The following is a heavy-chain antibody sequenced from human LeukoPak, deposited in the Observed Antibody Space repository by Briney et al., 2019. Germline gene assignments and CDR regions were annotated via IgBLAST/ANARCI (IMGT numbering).Heavy chain of an antibody. J-gene: IGHJ3*02. CDR2: IRWNSGSI. Sequence: PGRSLRLSCAASGFTFDDYAMHWVRQAPGKGLERISGIRWNSGSIGYADSVKGRFTISRDNAENSLYLQMNSLRAEDMALYYCAKDEFVASDFTGAFDIWGQGTMVTVSS. D-gene: IGHD2-8*02. CDR3: AKDEFVASDFTGAFDI. CDR1: GFTFDDYA. V-gene: IGHV3-9*03.